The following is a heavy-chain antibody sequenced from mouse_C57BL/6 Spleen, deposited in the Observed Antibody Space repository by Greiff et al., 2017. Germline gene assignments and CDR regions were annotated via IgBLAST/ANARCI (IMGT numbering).Heavy chain of an antibody. J-gene: IGHJ3*01. Sequence: VQLQESGAELVRPGASVTLSCKASGYTFTDYEMHWVKQTPVHGLEWIGAIDPETGGTAYNQKFKGKAILTADKSSSTAYMELRSLTSEDSAVYYCTGKQFAYWGQGTLVTVSA. V-gene: IGHV1-15*01. CDR2: IDPETGGT. CDR1: GYTFTDYE. D-gene: IGHD2-1*01. CDR3: TGKQFAY.